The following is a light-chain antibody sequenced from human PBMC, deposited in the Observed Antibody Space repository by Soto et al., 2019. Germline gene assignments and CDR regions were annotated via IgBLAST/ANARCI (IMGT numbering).Light chain of an antibody. CDR3: SLYASTSTVV. CDR1: SSDVASYNR. Sequence: QSVLTQPPSVSGSPGQSVTISCTGTSSDVASYNRVSWYQQPPGTAPKLMIYEVTNRPSGVPDRFSGSKSGNTASLTISGLQAEDEADYYCSLYASTSTVVFGGGTKLTVL. V-gene: IGLV2-18*01. CDR2: EVT. J-gene: IGLJ3*02.